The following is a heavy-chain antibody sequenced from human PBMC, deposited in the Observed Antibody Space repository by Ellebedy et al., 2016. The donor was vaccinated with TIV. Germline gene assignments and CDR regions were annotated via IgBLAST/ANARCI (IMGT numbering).Heavy chain of an antibody. V-gene: IGHV1-69*04. CDR3: ARSRYYSYGYPSFDY. D-gene: IGHD5-18*01. Sequence: AASVKVSCKASGGTFSSYAISWVRQAPGQGLEWMGRIIPILGIANYAQKFQGRVTITADKSTSTAYMELSSLRSEDTAVYYCARSRYYSYGYPSFDYWGQGTLVTVSS. CDR2: IIPILGIA. J-gene: IGHJ4*02. CDR1: GGTFSSYA.